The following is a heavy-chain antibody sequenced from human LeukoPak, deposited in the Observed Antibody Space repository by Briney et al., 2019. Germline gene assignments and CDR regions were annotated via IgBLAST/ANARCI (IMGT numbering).Heavy chain of an antibody. Sequence: GSSVKVSCKASVGTFSSYAISWVRQAPGQGLEWMGGIIPIFGTANYAQKFQGRVTTPTDESTTPAYMELSSLRSEDTAVYYCARAHGSDKGVLDYWGQGTLVTVSS. D-gene: IGHD5-24*01. V-gene: IGHV1-69*05. CDR3: ARAHGSDKGVLDY. CDR1: VGTFSSYA. CDR2: IIPIFGTA. J-gene: IGHJ4*02.